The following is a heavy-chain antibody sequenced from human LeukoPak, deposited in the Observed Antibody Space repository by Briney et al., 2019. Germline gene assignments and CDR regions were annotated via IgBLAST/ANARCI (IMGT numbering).Heavy chain of an antibody. CDR2: ISYDGSNK. CDR3: AKDPDCTNGVCYTYYFDY. D-gene: IGHD2-8*01. Sequence: PGGSLRLSGAASGFTFSSYAMHWVRRAPGKGLEWVAVISYDGSNKYYADSVKGRFTISRDNSKNTLYLQMNSLRAEDTAVYYCAKDPDCTNGVCYTYYFDYWGQGTLVTVSS. V-gene: IGHV3-30-3*01. J-gene: IGHJ4*02. CDR1: GFTFSSYA.